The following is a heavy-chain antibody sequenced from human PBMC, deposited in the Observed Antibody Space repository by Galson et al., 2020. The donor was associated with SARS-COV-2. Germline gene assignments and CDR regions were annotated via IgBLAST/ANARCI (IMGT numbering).Heavy chain of an antibody. CDR2: INHSGST. CDR1: GGSFSGYY. D-gene: IGHD2-21*02. Sequence: SETLSLTCAVYGGSFSGYYWSWIRQPPGKGLEWIGEINHSGSTNYNPSLKSRVTISVDTSKKQFSLKLNSVTAADTAVYYCASTPGVAVTAYYFDYWGQGTLVTVSS. CDR3: ASTPGVAVTAYYFDY. V-gene: IGHV4-34*01. J-gene: IGHJ4*02.